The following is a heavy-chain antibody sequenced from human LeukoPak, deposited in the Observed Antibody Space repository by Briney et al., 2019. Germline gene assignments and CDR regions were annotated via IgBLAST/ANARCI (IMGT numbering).Heavy chain of an antibody. V-gene: IGHV4-30-4*02. CDR1: GGSISSGDYY. CDR3: ARDQERYSSSWSRYYYYGMDV. D-gene: IGHD6-13*01. Sequence: SETLSLTCAVSGGSISSGDYYWSWIRQPPGKGLEWIGYIYYSGSTYYNPSLKSRVTISIDTSKNQFSLKLSSVTAADTAVYYCARDQERYSSSWSRYYYYGMDVWGQGTTVTVSS. J-gene: IGHJ6*02. CDR2: IYYSGST.